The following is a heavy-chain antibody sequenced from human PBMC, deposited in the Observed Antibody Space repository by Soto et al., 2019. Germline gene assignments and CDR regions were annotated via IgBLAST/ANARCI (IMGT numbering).Heavy chain of an antibody. D-gene: IGHD3-22*01. CDR3: ATTSSYHYYDSSGYWFDP. J-gene: IGHJ5*02. CDR1: GFTFSSYA. Sequence: EVQLLESGGGLVQPGGSLRLSCAASGFTFSSYAMSWVRQAPGKGLEWVSAISGSGGSTYYADSVKGRFTISRDNSKNTLYLQMNSLRAEDTAVYYCATTSSYHYYDSSGYWFDPWGQGTLVTVSS. CDR2: ISGSGGST. V-gene: IGHV3-23*01.